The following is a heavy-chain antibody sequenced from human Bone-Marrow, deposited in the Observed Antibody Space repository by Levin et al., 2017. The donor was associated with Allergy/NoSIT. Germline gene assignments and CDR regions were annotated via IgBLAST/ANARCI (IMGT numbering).Heavy chain of an antibody. D-gene: IGHD6-25*01. J-gene: IGHJ1*01. CDR1: GGSFSGSY. V-gene: IGHV4-34*01. CDR2: INHSGST. CDR3: ARQRGSPPRYFQH. Sequence: RSQTLSLPCAVYGGSFSGSYWSWIRQPPGKGLEWIGEINHSGSTNYNPSLKSRVTISVDTSKNQFSLKLSSVTAADTAVYYCARQRGSPPRYFQHWGQGTLVTVSS.